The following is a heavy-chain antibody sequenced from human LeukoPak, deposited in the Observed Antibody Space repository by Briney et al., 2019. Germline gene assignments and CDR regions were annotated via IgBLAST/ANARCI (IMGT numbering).Heavy chain of an antibody. J-gene: IGHJ3*02. CDR1: GLTVSSYA. Sequence: GSLRLSCAASGLTVSSYAMSWVRQAPGKGLKWVSAISGSGGSTYYADSVKGRFTISRDNSKNTLYLQMNSLRAEDTAVYYCAKTPDVWGAFDIWGQGTMVTVSS. CDR2: ISGSGGST. V-gene: IGHV3-23*01. CDR3: AKTPDVWGAFDI. D-gene: IGHD3-16*01.